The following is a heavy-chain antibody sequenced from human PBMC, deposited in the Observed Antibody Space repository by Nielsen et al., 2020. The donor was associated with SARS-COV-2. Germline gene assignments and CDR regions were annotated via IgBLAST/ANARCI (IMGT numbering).Heavy chain of an antibody. Sequence: ASVKVSCKASGYTFTSYGISWVRQAPGQGLEWMGWISAYNGNTNYAQKLQGRVTMTTDTSTSTAYMELRSLRSDDTAVYYCARGRNRIIAAAGIGWFDPWGQGTLVTVSS. D-gene: IGHD6-13*01. CDR3: ARGRNRIIAAAGIGWFDP. J-gene: IGHJ5*02. CDR2: ISAYNGNT. V-gene: IGHV1-18*01. CDR1: GYTFTSYG.